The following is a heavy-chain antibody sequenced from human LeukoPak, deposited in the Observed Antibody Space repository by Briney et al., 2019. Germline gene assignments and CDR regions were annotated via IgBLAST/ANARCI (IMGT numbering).Heavy chain of an antibody. CDR1: GFSFSNNG. CDR3: AKDRTYSFDY. J-gene: IGHJ4*02. CDR2: IRFDGTNK. D-gene: IGHD1-26*01. Sequence: GGSLRLSCAASGFSFSNNGMHWVRQAPGEGLEWVAFIRFDGTNKYYADSVKGRFTISRDNSKNTVYLQMTSLRAEDTAVYYCAKDRTYSFDYWGQGTLVTVSS. V-gene: IGHV3-30*02.